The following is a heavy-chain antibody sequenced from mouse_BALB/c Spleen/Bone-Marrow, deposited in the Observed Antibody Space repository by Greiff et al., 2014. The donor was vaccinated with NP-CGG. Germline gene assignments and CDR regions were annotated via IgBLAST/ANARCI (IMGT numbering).Heavy chain of an antibody. CDR3: GRGDRKYGNSLDY. J-gene: IGHJ2*01. D-gene: IGHD2-10*02. CDR2: INPYNGDT. Sequence: EVQLQQSGPELVKPGASVKISCKASGYSFTDYFMNWVKQSHGKSLEWIGRINPYNGDTFYNQKLKGKATLTADKSSSTAHMEVLRLTLEDSVVYYGGRGDRKYGNSLDYWGQGTTLTVSS. V-gene: IGHV1-37*01. CDR1: GYSFTDYF.